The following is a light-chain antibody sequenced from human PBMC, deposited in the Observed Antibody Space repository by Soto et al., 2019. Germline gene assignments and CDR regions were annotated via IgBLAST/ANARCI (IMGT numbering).Light chain of an antibody. J-gene: IGKJ1*01. CDR3: QQYNNWPPWT. CDR2: GAS. V-gene: IGKV3-15*01. CDR1: QSVSSN. Sequence: EIVMTQSPATLSVSPGARATLSCRASQSVSSNLAWYQQKPGQAPRLLIYGASTRATGIPARFSGSGSGTEFTLTISSLQSEDFAVYYCQQYNNWPPWTFGQGTKV.